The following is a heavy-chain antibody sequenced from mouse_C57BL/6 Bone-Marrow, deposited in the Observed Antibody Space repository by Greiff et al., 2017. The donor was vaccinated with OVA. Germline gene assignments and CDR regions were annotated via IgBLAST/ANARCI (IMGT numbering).Heavy chain of an antibody. CDR2: IDPSDSYT. Sequence: QVQLQQPGAELVMPGASVKLSCKASGYTFTSYWMHWVKQRPGHGLEWIGEIDPSDSYTNYNQKFKGKSTLTVDKSSSTAYMQLSSLTSEDSAVYYCASYSNYGGFAYWGQGTLVTVSA. D-gene: IGHD2-5*01. V-gene: IGHV1-69*01. CDR3: ASYSNYGGFAY. CDR1: GYTFTSYW. J-gene: IGHJ3*01.